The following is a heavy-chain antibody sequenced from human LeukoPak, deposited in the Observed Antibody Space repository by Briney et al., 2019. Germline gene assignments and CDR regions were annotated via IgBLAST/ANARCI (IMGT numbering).Heavy chain of an antibody. CDR2: ISSSGTII. V-gene: IGHV3-48*03. CDR1: GFSFSSYE. Sequence: GGSLRLSCVASGFSFSSYEMNWVRQAPGKGLECVSYISSSGTIIYHADSVKGRFTVSRDNAKNSVHLQMNSLRAEDTAVYYCAELGITMIGGVWGKGTTVTISS. D-gene: IGHD3-10*02. J-gene: IGHJ6*04. CDR3: AELGITMIGGV.